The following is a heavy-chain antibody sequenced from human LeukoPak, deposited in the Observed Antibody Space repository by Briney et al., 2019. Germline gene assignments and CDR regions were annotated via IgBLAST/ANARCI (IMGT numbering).Heavy chain of an antibody. Sequence: SQTLSLTCTVSGGSISSGGYYWSWIRQPPGKGLEWIGYIYHSGSTYYNPSLKSRVTISVDRSKNQFSLKLSSVTAADTAVYYCARDSSSSRYYYYYMDVWGKGTTITVSS. CDR2: IYHSGST. J-gene: IGHJ6*03. CDR1: GGSISSGGYY. D-gene: IGHD6-6*01. CDR3: ARDSSSSRYYYYYMDV. V-gene: IGHV4-30-2*01.